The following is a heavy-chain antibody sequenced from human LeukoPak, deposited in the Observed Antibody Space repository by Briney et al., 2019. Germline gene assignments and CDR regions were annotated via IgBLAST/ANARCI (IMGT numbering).Heavy chain of an antibody. CDR3: ARDGWEXXGTLXF. D-gene: IGHD1-26*01. Sequence: ASVKVSCKASGYTFTGYYIHWVRQAPGQGLEWMGRINANTGGTNYEQKFQGRVTMIRDTSISTAYMELSRLTSDDRAVYYCARDGWEXXGTLXFWGQGTLVTVXX. V-gene: IGHV1-2*06. CDR1: GYTFTGYY. CDR2: INANTGGT. J-gene: IGHJ4*02.